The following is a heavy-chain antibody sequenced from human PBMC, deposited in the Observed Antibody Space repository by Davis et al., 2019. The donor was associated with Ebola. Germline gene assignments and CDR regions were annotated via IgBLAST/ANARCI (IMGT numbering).Heavy chain of an antibody. CDR2: ISHGGVT. Sequence: SETLSLTCALYGGSFRGYFWSWIRPSPGKGMQWIGQISHGGVTSYNPSLQSRVTISEDTSKNQFSLNLDSVTAADTAVYYCARSPDWNSQAGFDFWGRGALVTVSS. CDR1: GGSFRGYF. D-gene: IGHD1-7*01. J-gene: IGHJ4*02. V-gene: IGHV4-34*01. CDR3: ARSPDWNSQAGFDF.